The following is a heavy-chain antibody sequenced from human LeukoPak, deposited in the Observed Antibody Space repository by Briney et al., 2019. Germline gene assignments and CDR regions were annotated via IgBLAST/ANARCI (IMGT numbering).Heavy chain of an antibody. D-gene: IGHD2-21*02. CDR1: GFTFSSYE. CDR3: AREGGSGYCGGDCYPN. CDR2: ISSSGSTI. Sequence: GGSLRLSCAASGFTFSSYEMNWVRQAPGKGLEWVSYISSSGSTIYYADSVKGRSTISRDNAKSSLYLQMNSLRAEDTAVYYCAREGGSGYCGGDCYPNWGQGTLVTVSS. J-gene: IGHJ4*02. V-gene: IGHV3-48*03.